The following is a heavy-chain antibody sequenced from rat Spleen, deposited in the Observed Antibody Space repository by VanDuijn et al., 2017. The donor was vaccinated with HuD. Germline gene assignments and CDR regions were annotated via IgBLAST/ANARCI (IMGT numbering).Heavy chain of an antibody. CDR3: ARPHTMGITGFAY. CDR1: GFTFSNYY. J-gene: IGHJ3*01. Sequence: EVQLVESGGGLVQPGRSMKLSCAASGFTFSNYYMAWVRQAPTKGLEWVASISTGGGNTYYRDSVKGRFTISRDNAKSTRYLQMDSLRSEDTATYYCARPHTMGITGFAYWGQGTLVTVSS. D-gene: IGHD1-9*01. V-gene: IGHV5-25*01. CDR2: ISTGGGNT.